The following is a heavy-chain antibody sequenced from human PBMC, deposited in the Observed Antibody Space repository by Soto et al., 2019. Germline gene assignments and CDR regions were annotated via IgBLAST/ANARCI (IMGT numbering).Heavy chain of an antibody. CDR1: GYTFTSYG. Sequence: ASVKVSCKASGYTFTSYGISWVRQAPGQGLEWMGWISAYNGNTNYAQKLQGRVTMTTDTSTSTAYMELRSLRSDDTAVYYCARDRCSSTSRFPKGPWGQGTLVTVSS. CDR3: ARDRCSSTSRFPKGP. CDR2: ISAYNGNT. V-gene: IGHV1-18*01. D-gene: IGHD2-2*01. J-gene: IGHJ5*02.